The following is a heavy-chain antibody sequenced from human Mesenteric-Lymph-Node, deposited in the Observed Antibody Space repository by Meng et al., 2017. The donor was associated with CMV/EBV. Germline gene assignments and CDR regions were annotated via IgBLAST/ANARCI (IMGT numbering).Heavy chain of an antibody. CDR3: ARDSGADY. Sequence: SVKVSCKASGYTFTSYGINWVRQDPGQGLEWMGWISGYNDDTNYAQNLQGRVTMTTDTSTSTAYMELRSLRSDDTAVYYCARDSGADYWGQGTLVTVSS. V-gene: IGHV1-18*01. D-gene: IGHD1-1*01. CDR1: GYTFTSYG. J-gene: IGHJ4*02. CDR2: ISGYNDDT.